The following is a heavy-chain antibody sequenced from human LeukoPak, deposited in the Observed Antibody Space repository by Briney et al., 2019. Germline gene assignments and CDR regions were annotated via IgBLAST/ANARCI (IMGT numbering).Heavy chain of an antibody. Sequence: GGSLRLSCAASGFTFSSYSMNWVRQAPGKGLEWVASISGSGDDIYHADSLKGRFTISRDNAKNALYLQINSLRVDDTAVYYCAKDSDIAVAGSDDALDVWGQGTMVTVSS. CDR2: ISGSGDDI. J-gene: IGHJ3*01. CDR3: AKDSDIAVAGSDDALDV. D-gene: IGHD6-19*01. V-gene: IGHV3-21*06. CDR1: GFTFSSYS.